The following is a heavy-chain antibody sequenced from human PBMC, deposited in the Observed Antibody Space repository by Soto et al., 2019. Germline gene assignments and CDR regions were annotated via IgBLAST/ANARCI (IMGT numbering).Heavy chain of an antibody. CDR3: ARDLGRRLRYFDT. Sequence: GESLKISCAASGFTFSSYDMHWVRQATGKGLEWVSAIGTAGDTYYPGSVKGRFTISRENAKNSLYLQMNSLRAEDTAVYYCARDLGRRLRYFDTWGQGTLVTVSS. V-gene: IGHV3-13*01. D-gene: IGHD3-9*01. J-gene: IGHJ4*02. CDR2: IGTAGDT. CDR1: GFTFSSYD.